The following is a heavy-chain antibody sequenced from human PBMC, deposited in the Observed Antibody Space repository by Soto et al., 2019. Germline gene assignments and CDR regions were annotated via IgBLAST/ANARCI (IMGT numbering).Heavy chain of an antibody. Sequence: QVQLVESGGGVVQPGRSLRLSCAASGFTFSSYGMHWVRQAPGKGLEWVAVIWYDGSNKYYADSVKGRFTISRDNSKNTLYLQMNSLRAEDTAVYYCAREEDDILTGYPLGYYYYYGMDVWGQGTTVTVSS. CDR2: IWYDGSNK. CDR3: AREEDDILTGYPLGYYYYYGMDV. V-gene: IGHV3-33*01. J-gene: IGHJ6*02. D-gene: IGHD3-9*01. CDR1: GFTFSSYG.